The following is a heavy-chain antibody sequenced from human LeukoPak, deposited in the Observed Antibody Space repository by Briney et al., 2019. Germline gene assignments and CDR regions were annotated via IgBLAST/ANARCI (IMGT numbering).Heavy chain of an antibody. V-gene: IGHV4-59*01. J-gene: IGHJ4*02. CDR3: ARLTYYYDSSGYYNYYFDY. CDR1: GGSISSYY. CDR2: IYYSGST. Sequence: SETLLLTCTVSGGSISSYYWSWIRQPPGKGLEWIGYIYYSGSTNYNPSLKSRVTISVDTSKNQFSLKLSSVTAADTAVYYCARLTYYYDSSGYYNYYFDYWGQGTMVTVSS. D-gene: IGHD3-22*01.